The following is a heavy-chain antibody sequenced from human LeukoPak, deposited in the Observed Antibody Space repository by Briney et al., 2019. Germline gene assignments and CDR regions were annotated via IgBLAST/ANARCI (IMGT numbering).Heavy chain of an antibody. D-gene: IGHD2-15*01. CDR2: MNPNSGNT. CDR1: GYTFTSYD. J-gene: IGHJ4*02. CDR3: ASCCSGGSCYSGPFDY. Sequence: ASVKVSCKASGYTFTSYDINWVRQATGQGLEWMGWMNPNSGNTGYAQKFQGRVTMTRNTSISTAYMELSSLRSEDTAVYYCASCCSGGSCYSGPFDYWGQGTLVTVSS. V-gene: IGHV1-8*01.